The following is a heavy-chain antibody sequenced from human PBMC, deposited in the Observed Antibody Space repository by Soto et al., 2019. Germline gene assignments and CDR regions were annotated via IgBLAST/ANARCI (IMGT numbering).Heavy chain of an antibody. CDR2: IWDDGSNK. CDR1: GFTFSSYG. Sequence: QVPLVESGGGLVQPGRSMRLSCAASGFTFSSYGMHWVRQAPGTGLEWVAVIWDDGSNKYYADSVKGRFTITRDNSTNTLYLELNSLRAENTAEYYCARGGIGEFDDDWIQGALVPVAS. J-gene: IGHJ4*02. D-gene: IGHD3-10*01. V-gene: IGHV3-33*01. CDR3: ARGGIGEFDDD.